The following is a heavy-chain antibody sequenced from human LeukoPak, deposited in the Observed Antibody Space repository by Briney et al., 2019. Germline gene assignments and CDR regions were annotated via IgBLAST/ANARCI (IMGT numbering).Heavy chain of an antibody. Sequence: GGSLGLSCAASGFTFSSYSMNWVRQAPGKGLEWVSSISSSGSYIYYADSVKGRFTISRDNAKNSMYLQMNSLRAEDTAVYYCAKVFGDHNLDYWGQGTLVTVSS. J-gene: IGHJ4*02. D-gene: IGHD3-10*02. CDR1: GFTFSSYS. CDR3: AKVFGDHNLDY. V-gene: IGHV3-21*04. CDR2: ISSSGSYI.